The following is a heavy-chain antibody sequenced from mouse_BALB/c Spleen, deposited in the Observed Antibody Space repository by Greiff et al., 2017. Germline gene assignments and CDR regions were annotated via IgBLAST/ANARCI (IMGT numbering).Heavy chain of an antibody. D-gene: IGHD3-1*01. CDR3: ARDRAARATFAMDY. CDR2: IWAGGST. V-gene: IGHV2-9*02. Sequence: VQRVESGPGLVAPSQSLSITCTVSGFSLTSYGVHWVRQPPGKGLEWLGVIWAGGSTNYNSALMSRLSISKDNSKSQVFLKMNSLQTDDTAMYYCARDRAARATFAMDYWGQGTSVTVSS. J-gene: IGHJ4*01. CDR1: GFSLTSYG.